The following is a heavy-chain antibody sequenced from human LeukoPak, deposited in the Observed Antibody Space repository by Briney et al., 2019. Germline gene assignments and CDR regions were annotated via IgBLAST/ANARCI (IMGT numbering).Heavy chain of an antibody. CDR1: GYTFTSYD. J-gene: IGHJ5*02. D-gene: IGHD3-22*01. V-gene: IGHV1-8*01. CDR3: ARDRYYYDSSGSEFDP. CDR2: SNPNSGNT. Sequence: GASVKVSCKASGYTFTSYDINWVRQATGQGLEWMGGSNPNSGNTGYAQKFQGRVTMTRNTSISTAYMELSSLRSEDTAVYYCARDRYYYDSSGSEFDPWGQGTLATVSS.